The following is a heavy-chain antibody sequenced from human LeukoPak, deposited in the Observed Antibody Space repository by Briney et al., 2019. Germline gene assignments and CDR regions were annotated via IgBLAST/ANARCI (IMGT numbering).Heavy chain of an antibody. CDR2: INYLGST. D-gene: IGHD3-9*01. CDR3: ARLSKGRYFDYNFDY. J-gene: IGHJ4*02. V-gene: IGHV4-39*01. CDR1: GDSASSGNYF. Sequence: PSETLSLTCSVSGDSASSGNYFWGWIRQPPGKGLEWIGNINYLGSTAYNPSLKSRVTMSVDTSKNQFSLKMTSVTAADTAVYYCARLSKGRYFDYNFDYWGQGTLVTVSS.